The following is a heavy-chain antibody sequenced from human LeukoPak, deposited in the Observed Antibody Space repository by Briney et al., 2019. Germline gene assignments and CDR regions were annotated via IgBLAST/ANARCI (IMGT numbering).Heavy chain of an antibody. CDR1: GFTFSSYS. J-gene: IGHJ3*02. D-gene: IGHD3-9*01. CDR3: ARRNWLLADDAFDI. V-gene: IGHV3-48*04. Sequence: GGSLRLSCAASGFTFSSYSMNWVRQAPGKGLEWVSYISSSSSTIYYADSVKGRFTISRDNAKNSLYLQMNSLRAEDTAVYYCARRNWLLADDAFDIWGQGTMVTVSS. CDR2: ISSSSSTI.